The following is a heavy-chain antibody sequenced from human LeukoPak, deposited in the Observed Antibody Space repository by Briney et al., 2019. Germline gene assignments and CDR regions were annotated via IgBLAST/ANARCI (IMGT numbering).Heavy chain of an antibody. CDR2: ITGPGSGT. CDR1: GFTFSTYA. Sequence: GGSLRLSCAGSGFTFSTYAMTWVRQAPGKGLEWVSSITGPGSGTYYADSVKGRFTISRDNSKNTLYLQLNSLRVDDTAEYYCAKAHGGSYHSGIDWGQGTLVIVSS. D-gene: IGHD1-26*01. CDR3: AKAHGGSYHSGID. J-gene: IGHJ4*02. V-gene: IGHV3-23*01.